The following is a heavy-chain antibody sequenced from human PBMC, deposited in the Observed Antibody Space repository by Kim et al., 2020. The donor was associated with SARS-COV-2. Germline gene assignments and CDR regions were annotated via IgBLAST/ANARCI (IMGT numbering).Heavy chain of an antibody. Sequence: GGSLRLSCVASGFTFSSYAMTWVRQAPGKGLEWVSAINGNGGHTYYTDSARGRFTISRDNSKNTVFLQLNSLSAEDTALYSCAKVNRSNNYG. D-gene: IGHD4-4*01. J-gene: IGHJ6*01. CDR1: GFTFSSYA. CDR3: AKVNRSNNYG. V-gene: IGHV3-23*01. CDR2: INGNGGHT.